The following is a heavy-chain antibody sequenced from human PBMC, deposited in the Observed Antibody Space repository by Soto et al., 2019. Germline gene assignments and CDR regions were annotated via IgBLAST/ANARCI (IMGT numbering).Heavy chain of an antibody. V-gene: IGHV3-23*01. D-gene: IGHD6-19*01. Sequence: EVQLLESGGGLVQPGGSLRLSCAASGFTFSSYAMSWVRQAPGKGLEWVSAISGSGGSTYYADSVKGRFTISRDNSKNTLYLQMNRLRAEDTAVYYCAKDGDSSGWISNGDYWGQGTLVTVSS. CDR3: AKDGDSSGWISNGDY. CDR2: ISGSGGST. CDR1: GFTFSSYA. J-gene: IGHJ4*02.